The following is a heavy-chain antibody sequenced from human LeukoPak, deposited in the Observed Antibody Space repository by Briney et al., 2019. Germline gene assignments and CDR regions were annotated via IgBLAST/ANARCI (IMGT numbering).Heavy chain of an antibody. J-gene: IGHJ4*02. V-gene: IGHV3-30*02. CDR2: IRYDGSNK. D-gene: IGHD3-3*01. CDR3: VRDFEWSFDT. CDR1: GFTFSTAY. Sequence: GGSLRLSCAASGFTFSTAYMSWVRQAPGKGLEWVAFIRYDGSNKYYADSVKGRFTISRDNSKNTLYLQMNSLRPEDTALYYCVRDFEWSFDTWDQGTLVTVSS.